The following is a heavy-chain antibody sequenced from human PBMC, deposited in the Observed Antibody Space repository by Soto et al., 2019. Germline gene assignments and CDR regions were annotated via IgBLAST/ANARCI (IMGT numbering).Heavy chain of an antibody. D-gene: IGHD4-17*01. Sequence: PSETLSLTCSVSGGSITTHSYFWGWIRQPPGKGLEWIGSLSYSGITYDNPSLNSRVTISVDTSKNQISMRLSSVTAADTAVYYCARTVKQYYYGMDVWGRGTSVTAP. CDR1: GGSITTHSYF. CDR3: ARTVKQYYYGMDV. V-gene: IGHV4-39*01. CDR2: LSYSGIT. J-gene: IGHJ6*02.